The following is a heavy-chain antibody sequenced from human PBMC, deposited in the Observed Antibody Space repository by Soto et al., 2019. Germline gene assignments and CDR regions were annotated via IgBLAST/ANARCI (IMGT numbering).Heavy chain of an antibody. CDR2: INPNSGDT. V-gene: IGHV1-2*02. D-gene: IGHD6-6*01. J-gene: IGHJ4*02. CDR1: GYTFIVYY. Sequence: ASVKVSCKASGYTFIVYYMHWLRQAPGQGLEWMGWINPNSGDTTYAQKFQGRVTMTRDTSISTAYMELSSLSSDDTAVYYCAREGIAGRPLDFWGQGTLVTVSS. CDR3: AREGIAGRPLDF.